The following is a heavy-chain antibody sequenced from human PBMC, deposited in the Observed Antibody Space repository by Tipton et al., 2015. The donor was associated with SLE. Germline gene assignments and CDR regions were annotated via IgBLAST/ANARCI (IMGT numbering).Heavy chain of an antibody. J-gene: IGHJ4*02. D-gene: IGHD6-19*01. CDR2: ITTYNGNT. CDR1: GGTFSSYG. Sequence: QSGAEVKKPGSSVKVSCKASGGTFSSYGISWVRQAPGQGLEWMGWITTYNGNTNYAQKLQGRVTMTTDTSSSTAYMELSSLRSEDTAVYYCAREPPSSGYFDFWGQGTLATVSS. V-gene: IGHV1-18*01. CDR3: AREPPSSGYFDF.